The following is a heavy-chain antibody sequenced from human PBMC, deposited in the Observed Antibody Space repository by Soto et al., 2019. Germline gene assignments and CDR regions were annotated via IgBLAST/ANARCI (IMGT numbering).Heavy chain of an antibody. V-gene: IGHV4-31*03. J-gene: IGHJ4*02. CDR3: ARDGGYSSSSAGGFDY. Sequence: QVQLQESGPGLVKPSQTLSLTCTVSGGSISSGGYYWSWIRQHPGKGLEWIGYIYYSGSTYYNPSLKSRVTISVDTSKNQFSPKLSSVTAADTAVYYCARDGGYSSSSAGGFDYWGQGTLVTVSS. CDR2: IYYSGST. D-gene: IGHD6-13*01. CDR1: GGSISSGGYY.